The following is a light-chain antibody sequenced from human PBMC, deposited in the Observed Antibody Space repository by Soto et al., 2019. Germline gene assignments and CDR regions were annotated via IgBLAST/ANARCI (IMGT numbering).Light chain of an antibody. J-gene: IGLJ2*01. Sequence: QSALTQPRSVSGSPGQSVTISCTGTSSDIGDSNYVSWYQQHPGKAPKLVIYDVTRRPSGVPDRFSGSKSGNTASLTISGLQAEDEADYFCCSYAGSYTLVFGGGTKLTVL. CDR1: SSDIGDSNY. CDR3: CSYAGSYTLV. CDR2: DVT. V-gene: IGLV2-11*01.